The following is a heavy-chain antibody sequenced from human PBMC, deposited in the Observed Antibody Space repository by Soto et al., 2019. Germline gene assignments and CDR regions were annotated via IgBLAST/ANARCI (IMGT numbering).Heavy chain of an antibody. V-gene: IGHV1-69*12. Sequence: QVKLVQSGAEVKKPESSVKVSCKAPGGTFSTYAISWVRQAPGQGLEWMGGIIPMFGTAKYAQRFQDRVTITADESTNTVYMELSSLRSEDTAVYFCASGIQLWLRRINNGYSGWGQGTLGTVSS. D-gene: IGHD5-18*01. J-gene: IGHJ4*02. CDR3: ASGIQLWLRRINNGYSG. CDR1: GGTFSTYA. CDR2: IIPMFGTA.